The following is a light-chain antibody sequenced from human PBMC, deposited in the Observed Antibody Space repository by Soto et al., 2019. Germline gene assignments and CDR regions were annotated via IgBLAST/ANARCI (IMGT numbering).Light chain of an antibody. V-gene: IGKV2-28*01. CDR2: LGS. CDR1: QSLLHRNGYNY. Sequence: DIVMTQSPLSLPVTPGEPASISCRSSQSLLHRNGYNYVDWYLQKPGQSPQLLIYLGSNRASGVPDRFTGSGSGTDFTLKISRVEAEDVGVYYCMQALQTPLFTFGPGTKVDIK. J-gene: IGKJ3*01. CDR3: MQALQTPLFT.